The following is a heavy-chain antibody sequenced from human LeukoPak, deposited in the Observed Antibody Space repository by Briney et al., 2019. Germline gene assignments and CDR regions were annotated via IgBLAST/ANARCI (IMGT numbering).Heavy chain of an antibody. J-gene: IGHJ3*02. V-gene: IGHV3-30*04. Sequence: QPGGSPRLSCAASGITFRSYAMHWVRQAPGKGLEWVAVISYDGSNENYADSVKGRFTISRDKSKNTLYLQMNSLRAEDTAMYYCARGIAMTTLNALDIWGQGTMVTVSS. D-gene: IGHD1-1*01. CDR1: GITFRSYA. CDR3: ARGIAMTTLNALDI. CDR2: ISYDGSNE.